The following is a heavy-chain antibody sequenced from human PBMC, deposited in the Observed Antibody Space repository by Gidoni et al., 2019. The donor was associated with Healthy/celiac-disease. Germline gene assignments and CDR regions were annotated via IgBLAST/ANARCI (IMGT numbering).Heavy chain of an antibody. D-gene: IGHD3-3*01. CDR2: IYHSGST. Sequence: QVQLQESGPGLVKPSETLSLTCTVSGYSISSGYYWGWLRQPPGKGLEWIGSIYHSGSTYYNPSLKSRVTISVDTSKNQFSLKLSSVTAADTAVYYCARDAVTIFGSGWFDPWGQGTLVTVSS. CDR1: GYSISSGYY. J-gene: IGHJ5*02. V-gene: IGHV4-38-2*02. CDR3: ARDAVTIFGSGWFDP.